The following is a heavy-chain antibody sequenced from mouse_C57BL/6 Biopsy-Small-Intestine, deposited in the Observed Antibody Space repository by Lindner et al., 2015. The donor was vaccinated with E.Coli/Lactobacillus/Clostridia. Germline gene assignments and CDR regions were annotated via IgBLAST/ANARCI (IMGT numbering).Heavy chain of an antibody. CDR3: ARDKELTFDF. CDR1: GYTSPAG. Sequence: SVKVSCKASGYTSPAGICTGCDRSQDKALSGWGGSNPKTGATKYTQKYQGRVTMTSDTSITTAYMELTRLRSDDTAVYYCARDKELTFDFWGQGTLVTVSS. CDR2: SNPKTGAT. J-gene: IGHJ4*01. V-gene: IGHV1-72*04. D-gene: IGHD1-3*01.